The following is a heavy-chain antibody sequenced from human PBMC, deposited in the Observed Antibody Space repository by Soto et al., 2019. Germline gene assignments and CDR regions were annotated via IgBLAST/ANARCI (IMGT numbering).Heavy chain of an antibody. CDR1: GYTLTELS. D-gene: IGHD6-19*01. J-gene: IGHJ4*02. V-gene: IGHV1-24*01. CDR2: FDPEDGET. Sequence: QVQLVQSGAEVKKPRASVKVSCKVSGYTLTELSMHWVRQAPGKGLEWMGGFDPEDGETIYAQKFQGRVTMTEDTATDEAYMELSSLRSEDTAVYYCATGYSSGWYRLGNDDYWGQGTLVTVSS. CDR3: ATGYSSGWYRLGNDDY.